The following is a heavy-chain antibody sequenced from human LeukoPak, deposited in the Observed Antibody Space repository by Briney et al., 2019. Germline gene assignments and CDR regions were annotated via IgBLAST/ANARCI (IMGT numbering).Heavy chain of an antibody. CDR2: IYYSGST. D-gene: IGHD6-13*01. Sequence: PSETLSLTCTVSGGSISSYYWSGIRQPPGKGLEWIGYIYYSGSTNHNPSLKSRVTISVDTYKNQFSLKLSSVTAADTAVYYCAGYSSSWSHWGQGTLVTVSS. V-gene: IGHV4-59*08. J-gene: IGHJ4*02. CDR1: GGSISSYY. CDR3: AGYSSSWSH.